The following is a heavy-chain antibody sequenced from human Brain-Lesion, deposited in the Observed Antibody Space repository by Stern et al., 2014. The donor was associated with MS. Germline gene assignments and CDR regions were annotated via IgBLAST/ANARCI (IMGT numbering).Heavy chain of an antibody. J-gene: IGHJ5*02. D-gene: IGHD2-2*01. CDR2: IYRDGST. Sequence: QVQLVQSGPGLVKPSQTLSLTCTVSGGSISSGGYHWSWIRQHPGKGLEWIGDIYRDGSTFSNPALKSRVTISIETSNLQFYLNLTSVTAADTAVYYCARVRMPAASQYNWFDPWGLGTLVTVSS. CDR3: ARVRMPAASQYNWFDP. V-gene: IGHV4-31*03. CDR1: GGSISSGGYH.